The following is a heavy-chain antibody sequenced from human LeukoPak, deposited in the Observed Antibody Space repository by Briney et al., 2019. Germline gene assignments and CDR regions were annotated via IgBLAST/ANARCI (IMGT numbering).Heavy chain of an antibody. V-gene: IGHV3-13*01. CDR2: IGTAGDT. D-gene: IGHD2-2*01. CDR1: GFTFSSYD. Sequence: GGSPRLSCAAPGFTFSSYDMHWVRQATGKGLEWVSAIGTAGDTYYPGSVKGRFTISRENAKNSLYLQMNSLRAGDTAVYYCARVGMGPAASRNYYGMDVWGQGTTVTVSS. CDR3: ARVGMGPAASRNYYGMDV. J-gene: IGHJ6*02.